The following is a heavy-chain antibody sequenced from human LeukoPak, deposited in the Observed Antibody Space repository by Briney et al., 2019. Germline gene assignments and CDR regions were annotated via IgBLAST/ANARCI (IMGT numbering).Heavy chain of an antibody. J-gene: IGHJ4*02. CDR1: GLSFSTYG. V-gene: IGHV3-33*06. CDR2: MWYDGSKD. Sequence: GGSLRLSFAASGLSFSTYGIHWVRQAPGKGLEWVAVMWYDGSKDYYADSVKGRFTISRDTSKNTLYLQMNNLRAEDTAVYYCAKDRETYEYTFDYWGQGTLVTVSS. D-gene: IGHD6-6*01. CDR3: AKDRETYEYTFDY.